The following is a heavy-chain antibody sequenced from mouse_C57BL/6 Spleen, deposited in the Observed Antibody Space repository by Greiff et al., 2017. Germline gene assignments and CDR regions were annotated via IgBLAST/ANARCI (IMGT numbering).Heavy chain of an antibody. D-gene: IGHD1-1*01. Sequence: EVQRVESGPGMVKPSQSLSLTCTVTGYSITSGYDWHWIRHFPGNKLEWMGYISYSGSTNYNPSLKSRISITHDTSKNHFFLKLNSVTTEDTATYYCARGGYGSSWYFDVWGTGTTVTVSS. V-gene: IGHV3-1*01. CDR1: GYSITSGYD. CDR3: ARGGYGSSWYFDV. J-gene: IGHJ1*03. CDR2: ISYSGST.